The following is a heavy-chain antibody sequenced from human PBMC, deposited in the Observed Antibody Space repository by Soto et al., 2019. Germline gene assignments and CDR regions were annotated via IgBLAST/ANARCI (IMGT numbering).Heavy chain of an antibody. Sequence: GESLKISCKASGYTFPNYWISWVRQMPGKGLEWMGRIDPSDSYTNYSPSFQGHVTISADKSITTAYLQWSSLRASDTAMYYCARLSRDASTLHYFDYWGQSTLVTVSS. CDR2: IDPSDSYT. D-gene: IGHD2-2*01. CDR1: GYTFPNYW. V-gene: IGHV5-10-1*01. J-gene: IGHJ4*02. CDR3: ARLSRDASTLHYFDY.